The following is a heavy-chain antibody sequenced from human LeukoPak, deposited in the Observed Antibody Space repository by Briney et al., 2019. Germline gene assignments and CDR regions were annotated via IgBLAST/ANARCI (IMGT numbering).Heavy chain of an antibody. Sequence: PSETLSLTCTVSGGSISSGGYYWSWIRQHPGKGLEWIGYIYYSGSTYYNPSLKSRVTISVDTSKNQFSLKLSSVTAADTAVYYCARAGGIAAAGFVDYWGQGTLVTVSS. CDR2: IYYSGST. V-gene: IGHV4-31*03. CDR1: GGSISSGGYY. J-gene: IGHJ4*02. CDR3: ARAGGIAAAGFVDY. D-gene: IGHD6-13*01.